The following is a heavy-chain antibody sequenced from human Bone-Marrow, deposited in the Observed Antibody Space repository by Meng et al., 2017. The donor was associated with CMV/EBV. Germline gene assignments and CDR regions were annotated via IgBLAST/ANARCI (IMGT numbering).Heavy chain of an antibody. CDR1: GYMFSVYW. J-gene: IGHJ4*02. Sequence: GESLKISCKGSGYMFSVYWIAWVRQMPGKGLEWVGIIYPGDSATRYSPSLQGQVTISVDKSISTAYLQWSSLRASDTAIYYCARQGHGVPLAFWGPGTRVTGSS. CDR2: IYPGDSAT. CDR3: ARQGHGVPLAF. V-gene: IGHV5-51*01. D-gene: IGHD2-8*01.